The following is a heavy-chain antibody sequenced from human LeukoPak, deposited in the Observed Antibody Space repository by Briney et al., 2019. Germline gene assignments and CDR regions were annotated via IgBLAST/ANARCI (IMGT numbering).Heavy chain of an antibody. Sequence: PGGSQRLSCAASGFTFSSYAMSWVRQAPGKGLEWVSAISGSGGSTYYADSVKGRFTISRDNSKNTLYLQMNSLRAEDTAVYYCAIQSAGTFFGYFDYWGQGTLVTVSS. V-gene: IGHV3-23*01. CDR2: ISGSGGST. CDR1: GFTFSSYA. J-gene: IGHJ4*02. D-gene: IGHD6-13*01. CDR3: AIQSAGTFFGYFDY.